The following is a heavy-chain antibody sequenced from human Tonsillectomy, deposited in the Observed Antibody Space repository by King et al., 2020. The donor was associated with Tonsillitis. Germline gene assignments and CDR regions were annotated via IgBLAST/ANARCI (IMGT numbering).Heavy chain of an antibody. D-gene: IGHD1-26*01. V-gene: IGHV3-74*01. CDR3: ARDGAAGLPVSGDNWFDP. CDR2: INSDGSST. J-gene: IGHJ5*02. Sequence: VQLVESGGGLVQPGGSLRLSCAASGFTFSSYWMHWVRQAPGKGLVWVSRINSDGSSTSYADSVKGRFTISRDNAKNTLYLQMNSLRAEDTAVYYCARDGAAGLPVSGDNWFDPWGQGTLVTVSS. CDR1: GFTFSSYW.